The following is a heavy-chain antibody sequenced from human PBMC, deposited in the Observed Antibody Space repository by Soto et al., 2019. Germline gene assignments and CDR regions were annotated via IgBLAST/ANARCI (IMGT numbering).Heavy chain of an antibody. J-gene: IGHJ1*01. Sequence: EVQLLESGGGLVQPGGSLRLSCAASGFTFSSYAMSWVRQAPGKGLEWVLDISASGGSTYYADSVKGRFTISRDNSKNTVYLQMNGLRAEDTAIYFCVKEGSGAFWRTLQHWGQGTLVTVSS. CDR1: GFTFSSYA. CDR3: VKEGSGAFWRTLQH. CDR2: ISASGGST. V-gene: IGHV3-23*01. D-gene: IGHD3-3*01.